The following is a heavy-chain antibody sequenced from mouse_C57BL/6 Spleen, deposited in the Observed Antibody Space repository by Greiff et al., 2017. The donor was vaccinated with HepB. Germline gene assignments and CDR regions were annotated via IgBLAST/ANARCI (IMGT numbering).Heavy chain of an antibody. D-gene: IGHD4-1*01. Sequence: EVQLQESGPGLVKPSQSLSLTCSVTGYSITSGYYWNWIRQFPGNKLEWMGYISYDGSNNYNPTLKNRISITRDTSKNQFFLKLSSVTTEDTATYYCARGGGTGWYFDVWGTGTTVTVSS. J-gene: IGHJ1*03. V-gene: IGHV3-6*01. CDR1: GYSITSGYY. CDR2: ISYDGSN. CDR3: ARGGGTGWYFDV.